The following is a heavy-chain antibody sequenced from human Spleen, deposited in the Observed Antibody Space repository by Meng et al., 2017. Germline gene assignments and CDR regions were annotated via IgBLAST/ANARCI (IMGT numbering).Heavy chain of an antibody. J-gene: IGHJ4*02. D-gene: IGHD4-11*01. CDR1: GGSFSDYY. Sequence: QLLPGGSDLLKPSVTLSLTCVVSGGSFSDYYWSWIRQPPGKGLEWIGEINHSGSTNYNPSLESRATISVDTSQNNLSLKLSSVTAADSAVYYCARGPTTMAHDFDYWGQGTLVTVSS. CDR3: ARGPTTMAHDFDY. V-gene: IGHV4-34*01. CDR2: INHSGST.